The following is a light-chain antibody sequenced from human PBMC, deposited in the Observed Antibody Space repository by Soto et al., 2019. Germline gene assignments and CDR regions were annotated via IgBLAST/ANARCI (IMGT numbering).Light chain of an antibody. J-gene: IGLJ2*01. CDR1: SNDVGDYNH. CDR2: EVY. Sequence: QSALTQPASVSGSPGQSITISCTGTSNDVGDYNHVSWYQQLPGKAPKLIIYEVYYRPSGVSNRFSGSKSGNTASLTISGLQAEDEADYYCNSYRNTDTVVFGGGTKLTVL. CDR3: NSYRNTDTVV. V-gene: IGLV2-14*01.